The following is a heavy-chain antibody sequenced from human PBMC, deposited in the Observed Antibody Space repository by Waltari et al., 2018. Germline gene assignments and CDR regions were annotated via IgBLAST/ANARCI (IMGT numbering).Heavy chain of an antibody. CDR3: ARNNVSGTYAFDI. D-gene: IGHD1-1*01. CDR1: GGSISSYY. CDR2: IYYSGST. J-gene: IGHJ3*02. Sequence: QVQLQESGPGLVKPSETLSLTCTVSGGSISSYYWSWLRQPPGKGLEWIGYIYYSGSTNYNPSLKSRVTISVDTSKNQFSLKLSSVTAADTAVYYCARNNVSGTYAFDIWGQGTMVTVSS. V-gene: IGHV4-59*08.